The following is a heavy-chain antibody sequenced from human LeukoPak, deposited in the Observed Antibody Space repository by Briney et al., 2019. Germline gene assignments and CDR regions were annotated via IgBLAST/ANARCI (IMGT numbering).Heavy chain of an antibody. CDR1: GYTFTSYD. Sequence: GASVKVSCKASGYTFTSYDINWVRQATGQGLEWMGWMNPNSGNTGYAQKFQGKVTITSNTSISTAYMELSSLRSEDTAVYYCARYDSSGYGYWGQGTLVTVSS. CDR3: ARYDSSGYGY. D-gene: IGHD3-22*01. V-gene: IGHV1-8*03. CDR2: MNPNSGNT. J-gene: IGHJ4*02.